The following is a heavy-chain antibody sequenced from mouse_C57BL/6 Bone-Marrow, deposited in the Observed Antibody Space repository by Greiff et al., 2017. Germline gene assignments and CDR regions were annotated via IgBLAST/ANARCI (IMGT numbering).Heavy chain of an antibody. J-gene: IGHJ1*03. CDR3: ARNSDYDPYWYFDV. Sequence: QVQLKESGPGLVQPSQSLSITCTVSGFSLTSYGVHWVRQSPGKGLEWLGVIWSGGSTDYNAAFISRLSISKDNSKSQVFFKMNSLQADDTAIYYCARNSDYDPYWYFDVWGTGTTVTVSS. CDR1: GFSLTSYG. D-gene: IGHD2-4*01. CDR2: IWSGGST. V-gene: IGHV2-2*01.